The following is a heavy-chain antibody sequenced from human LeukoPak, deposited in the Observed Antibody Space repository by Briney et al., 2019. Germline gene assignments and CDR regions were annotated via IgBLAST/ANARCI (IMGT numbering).Heavy chain of an antibody. J-gene: IGHJ6*03. Sequence: PSETLSLTCAVYGGSFSGYYWSWIRQPPGKGLEWIGEINHSGSTNYNPSLKSRVTISVDTSKNQFSLKLSSVTAADTAVYYCARVPHVYYYDSSGYSYYYYYMDVWGKGTTVTVSS. CDR1: GGSFSGYY. D-gene: IGHD3-22*01. V-gene: IGHV4-34*01. CDR2: INHSGST. CDR3: ARVPHVYYYDSSGYSYYYYYMDV.